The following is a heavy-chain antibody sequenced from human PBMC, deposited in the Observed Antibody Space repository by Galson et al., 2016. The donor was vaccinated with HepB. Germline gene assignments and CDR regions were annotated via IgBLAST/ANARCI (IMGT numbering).Heavy chain of an antibody. CDR2: IYSGGTT. CDR3: SRGDIGGYNPDAFDI. D-gene: IGHD3-22*01. V-gene: IGHV3-53*01. Sequence: SLRLSCAASGFSVSSKYMRWVRQAPGKGLEWVSSIYSGGTTYYADSVRGRLTISRDNSKNTVYLQMNSLRAEDTAVFYCSRGDIGGYNPDAFDIWGQGTMVTVSS. CDR1: GFSVSSKY. J-gene: IGHJ3*02.